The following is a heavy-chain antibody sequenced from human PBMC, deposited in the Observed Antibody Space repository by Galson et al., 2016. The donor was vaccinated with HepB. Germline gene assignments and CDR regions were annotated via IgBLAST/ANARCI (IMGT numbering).Heavy chain of an antibody. CDR1: GISLNNYW. CDR3: GTVFEY. CDR2: IDHEGRGT. Sequence: SLRLSCAVSGISLNNYWMHRVGQVPGKGLVWVARIDHEGRGTSYADSVRGRFTMSRDSVKSTVYLQTDSLRAEDRAVYYCGTVFEYWGQGSRVTVSS. J-gene: IGHJ4*02. V-gene: IGHV3-74*01.